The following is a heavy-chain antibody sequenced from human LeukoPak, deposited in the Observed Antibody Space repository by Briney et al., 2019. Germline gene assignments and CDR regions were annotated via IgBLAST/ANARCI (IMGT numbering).Heavy chain of an antibody. CDR3: AKAPPPHTANIDYFDY. V-gene: IGHV1-2*02. Sequence: ASVKVSCKASGYTFTGYYMHWVRQAPGQGLEWMGWINPNSGGTNYAQKFQGRVTMTRDTSISTAYMELSRLRSDDTAVYYCAKAPPPHTANIDYFDYWGQGTLVTVSS. CDR2: INPNSGGT. CDR1: GYTFTGYY. D-gene: IGHD5-18*01. J-gene: IGHJ4*02.